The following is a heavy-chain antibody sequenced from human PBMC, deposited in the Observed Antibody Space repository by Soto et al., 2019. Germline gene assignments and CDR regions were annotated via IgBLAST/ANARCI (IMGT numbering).Heavy chain of an antibody. V-gene: IGHV3-23*01. Sequence: EVQVLESGGGSVQPGGSLRLSCAASGFTFSNFAMSWVRHAPGKGLEWVSEITGSTGTTYYADSVKGRFIISRDNSKKTVQLQMNSLRAEDTAVYYCAKDTSSSPYYMDVWGKGTTVTVSS. CDR1: GFTFSNFA. CDR2: ITGSTGTT. CDR3: AKDTSSSPYYMDV. D-gene: IGHD2-2*01. J-gene: IGHJ6*03.